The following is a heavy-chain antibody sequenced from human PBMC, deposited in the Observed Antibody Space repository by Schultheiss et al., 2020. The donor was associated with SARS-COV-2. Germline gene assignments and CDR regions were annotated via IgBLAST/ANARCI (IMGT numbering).Heavy chain of an antibody. Sequence: GGSLRLSCAASGFTFSSYAMSWVRQAPGKGLEWVSAISGSGGSTYYADSVKGRFTISRDNSKNTLYLQMNSLRAEDTAVYYCARDRRITIFGVVSSQGMDVWGQGTTVTVSS. CDR3: ARDRRITIFGVVSSQGMDV. D-gene: IGHD3-3*01. CDR2: ISGSGGST. CDR1: GFTFSSYA. J-gene: IGHJ6*02. V-gene: IGHV3-23*01.